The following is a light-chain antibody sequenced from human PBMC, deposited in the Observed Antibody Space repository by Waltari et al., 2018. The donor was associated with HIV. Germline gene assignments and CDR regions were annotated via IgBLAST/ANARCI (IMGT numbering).Light chain of an antibody. V-gene: IGLV2-8*01. Sequence: QSALTQPPSASGSPGPSVTLSCTGTSSDVGGYNSVSWYQQHPGKAPKLMIYEVSKRPSGVPDRFSGSKSGNTASLTVSGLQAEDEADYYCSSYAGSSNVVFGGGTKLTVL. CDR2: EVS. J-gene: IGLJ3*02. CDR3: SSYAGSSNVV. CDR1: SSDVGGYNS.